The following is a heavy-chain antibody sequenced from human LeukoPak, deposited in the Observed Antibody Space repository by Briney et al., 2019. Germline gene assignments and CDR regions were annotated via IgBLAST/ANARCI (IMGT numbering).Heavy chain of an antibody. CDR1: GFTFSNHG. CDR2: IRYDGSRK. J-gene: IGHJ3*02. D-gene: IGHD4/OR15-4a*01. V-gene: IGHV3-30*02. Sequence: GGSLRLSCATSGFTFSNHGMNWVRQAPDKGLEWVAFIRYDGSRKYYADSVKGRFTISRDNSKNTLYLQMNGLRAEDTAMYYCAKVSLNMVNDAFDIWGQGTMVSVSS. CDR3: AKVSLNMVNDAFDI.